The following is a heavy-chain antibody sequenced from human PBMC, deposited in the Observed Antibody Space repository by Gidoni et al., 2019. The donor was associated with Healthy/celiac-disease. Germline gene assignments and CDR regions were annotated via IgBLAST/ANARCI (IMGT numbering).Heavy chain of an antibody. Sequence: EVQLVESGGGLVKPGGSLRLSCAASGFTFSNAWMSWVRQAPGKGLEWVGRIKSKTDGGTTDYAAPVKGRFTISRGDSKNTLYLQMNSLKTEDTAVYYCTTGLIPLMDGMDVWGQGTTVTVSS. D-gene: IGHD3-16*01. V-gene: IGHV3-15*01. J-gene: IGHJ6*02. CDR1: GFTFSNAW. CDR2: IKSKTDGGTT. CDR3: TTGLIPLMDGMDV.